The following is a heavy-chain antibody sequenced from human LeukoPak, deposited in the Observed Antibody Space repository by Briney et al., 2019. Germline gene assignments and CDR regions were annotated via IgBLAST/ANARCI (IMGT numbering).Heavy chain of an antibody. Sequence: GGSLRLSCAASGFTFSSYGMHWVRQAPGKGLERVAVISYDGSNKYYADSVKGRFTISRDNSKNTLYLQMNSLRAEDTAVYYCTGLQFDYWGQGTLVTVSS. CDR2: ISYDGSNK. J-gene: IGHJ4*02. CDR1: GFTFSSYG. V-gene: IGHV3-30*03. CDR3: TGLQFDY.